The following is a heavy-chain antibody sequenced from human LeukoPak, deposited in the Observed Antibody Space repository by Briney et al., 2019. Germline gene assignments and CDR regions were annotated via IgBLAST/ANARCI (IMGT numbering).Heavy chain of an antibody. V-gene: IGHV3-11*01. J-gene: IGHJ4*02. Sequence: GGPLSLSWEASGSTFSASYMSWIGKAQGKGLEWVSSISSSGSNIYYADSVKGRFTISRDNAKNSLYLQMNSLRAEDTAVYYCARDGRYCTNGVCYSFDYWGQGTLVTVSS. CDR3: ARDGRYCTNGVCYSFDY. CDR2: ISSSGSNI. CDR1: GSTFSASY. D-gene: IGHD2-8*01.